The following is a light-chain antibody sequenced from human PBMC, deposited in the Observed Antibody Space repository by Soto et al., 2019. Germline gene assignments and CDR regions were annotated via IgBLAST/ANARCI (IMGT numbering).Light chain of an antibody. Sequence: DIVMTQSPDSLAVSLGERATINCKSSQRVLYSSTNQHYLAWYQQRPGQPPKLLLYWASTRESGVPDRFSGSGSGTDFTLTITSLQAEDVAVYYCQQYESTPPTFGQGTKLEIK. CDR1: QRVLYSSTNQHY. CDR2: WAS. CDR3: QQYESTPPT. J-gene: IGKJ2*01. V-gene: IGKV4-1*01.